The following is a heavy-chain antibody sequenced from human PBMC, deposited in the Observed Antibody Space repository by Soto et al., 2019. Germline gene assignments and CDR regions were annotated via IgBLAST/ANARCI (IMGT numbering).Heavy chain of an antibody. Sequence: PAETLSLTCTVSGVSVSSAGYYWTWIRQPPGKGLAWMGYISYSGSTYYNPSLKSRITISLDTSKSQFSLKLTSVTAADTAVYYCVRFVNYYYYGVDVWGHGTAVTVSS. V-gene: IGHV4-31*03. CDR2: ISYSGST. CDR3: VRFVNYYYYGVDV. CDR1: GVSVSSAGYY. D-gene: IGHD2-21*01. J-gene: IGHJ6*02.